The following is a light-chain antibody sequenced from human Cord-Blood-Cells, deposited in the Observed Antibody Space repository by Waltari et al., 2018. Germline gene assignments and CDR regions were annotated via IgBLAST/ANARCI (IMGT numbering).Light chain of an antibody. CDR2: EVS. Sequence: QSALTQPPSASGSPGQSVPIPCTGTSSDVGAYNHVSWYQQHPGKAPKLMIYEVSKRPSGVPDRFSGSKSGNTASLTVSGLQAEDEADYYCSSYAGSNNVVFGGGTKLTVL. CDR3: SSYAGSNNVV. J-gene: IGLJ2*01. V-gene: IGLV2-8*01. CDR1: SSDVGAYNH.